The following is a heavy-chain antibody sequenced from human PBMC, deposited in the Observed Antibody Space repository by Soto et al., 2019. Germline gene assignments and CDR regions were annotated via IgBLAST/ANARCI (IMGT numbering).Heavy chain of an antibody. J-gene: IGHJ4*02. CDR3: ARDAGPLNY. CDR2: ITGSGAGT. V-gene: IGHV3-23*01. D-gene: IGHD3-10*01. Sequence: GGSLRLSSAASGFTFITYGMTWVRQAPGKGLEYVSSITGSGAGTYYAESVKGRFTISRDNSNNTLYLQMNSLRAEDTAIYYCARDAGPLNYWGQGTLVTVS. CDR1: GFTFITYG.